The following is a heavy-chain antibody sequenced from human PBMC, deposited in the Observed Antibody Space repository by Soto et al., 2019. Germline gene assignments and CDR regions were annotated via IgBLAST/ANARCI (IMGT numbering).Heavy chain of an antibody. CDR2: INGDGSNA. V-gene: IGHV3-74*01. Sequence: EVQLVESGGTLVQPEGSLRLSCAAAGFTFTNYWMHWVRQAPGKGLVWVSRINGDGSNAFYADSVKGRFTISRDNAKNTVYLQMNSLRAEDTAIYYCARGIQYRYGIDVWGQGTTVTVSS. D-gene: IGHD4-4*01. CDR1: GFTFTNYW. J-gene: IGHJ6*02. CDR3: ARGIQYRYGIDV.